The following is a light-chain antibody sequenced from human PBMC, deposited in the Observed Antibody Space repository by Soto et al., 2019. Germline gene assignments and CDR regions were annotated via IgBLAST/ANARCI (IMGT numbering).Light chain of an antibody. J-gene: IGKJ4*01. CDR2: DVS. Sequence: EIVLTQSPGTLSSSPGERATLSCRASQSGRNNYLAWYQQKPGQPPRFLIYDVSTRAAGIPDRFSGSGSGTDFTLTISRREPEDFAVYYCQQYGSTPLTFGGGTKVEIE. CDR1: QSGRNNY. V-gene: IGKV3-20*01. CDR3: QQYGSTPLT.